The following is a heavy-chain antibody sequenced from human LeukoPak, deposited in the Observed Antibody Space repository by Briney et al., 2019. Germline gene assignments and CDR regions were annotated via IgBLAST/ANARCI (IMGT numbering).Heavy chain of an antibody. D-gene: IGHD3-10*01. Sequence: GGSLRLSCAASGFSFSSYSMNWVRQAPGKGLEWVSSISSSSSYIYYADSVKGRFTISRDNSKNTLYLQMNSLRAEDTAVYYCAKDSYYYGSGTAGGYFDYWGQGTLVTVSS. CDR1: GFSFSSYS. CDR3: AKDSYYYGSGTAGGYFDY. J-gene: IGHJ4*02. CDR2: ISSSSSYI. V-gene: IGHV3-21*01.